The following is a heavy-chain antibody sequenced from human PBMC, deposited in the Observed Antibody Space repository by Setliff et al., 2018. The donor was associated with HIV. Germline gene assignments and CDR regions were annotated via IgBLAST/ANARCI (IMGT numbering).Heavy chain of an antibody. CDR3: AAASSWDPLLDY. CDR2: IYITGST. Sequence: SETLSLTCSVSGGSINRGTYYWTWIRQSAGKGLEWIGHIYITGSTDYNPSLKSRVTILVDTSKNHFSLKLTSVTAADTAVYYCAAASSWDPLLDYWGQGTLVTAPQ. D-gene: IGHD6-13*01. J-gene: IGHJ4*02. CDR1: GGSINRGTYY. V-gene: IGHV4-61*09.